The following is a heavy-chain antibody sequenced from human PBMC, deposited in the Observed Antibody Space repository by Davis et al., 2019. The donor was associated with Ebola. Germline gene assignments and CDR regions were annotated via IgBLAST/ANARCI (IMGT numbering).Heavy chain of an antibody. D-gene: IGHD3-10*01. V-gene: IGHV3-23*01. J-gene: IGHJ4*02. CDR3: AKGRNYGSGSYYFDY. CDR1: GFTFSSYA. Sequence: GESLKISCAASGFTFSSYAMSWVRQAPGKGLEWVSAISGSGGSTYYADSVKGRFTISRDNSKNTLYLQMNSLRAEDTAVYYCAKGRNYGSGSYYFDYWGQGTLVTVSS. CDR2: ISGSGGST.